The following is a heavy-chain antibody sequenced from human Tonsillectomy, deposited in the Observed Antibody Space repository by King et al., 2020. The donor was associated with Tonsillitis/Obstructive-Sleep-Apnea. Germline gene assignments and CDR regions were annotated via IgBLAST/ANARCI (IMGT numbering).Heavy chain of an antibody. CDR2: IYYSGST. V-gene: IGHV4-39*07. J-gene: IGHJ4*02. CDR3: ARTTLTIYYFDY. Sequence: KLVESGPGLVKPSETLSLTCAVSGGSISNTNYFWGWIRQPPGKGLEWIGGIYYSGSTDYNPSLKSRVTMSVDTSKNQFSLRLRSVTAADTAVYYCARTTLTIYYFDYWGQGTLVTVSS. D-gene: IGHD4-17*01. CDR1: GGSISNTNYF.